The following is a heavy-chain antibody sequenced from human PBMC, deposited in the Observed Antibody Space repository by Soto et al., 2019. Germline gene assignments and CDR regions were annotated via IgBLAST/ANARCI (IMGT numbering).Heavy chain of an antibody. Sequence: SLTCTVSGGSVSSGSYYWSWIRQPPGKGLEWIGYIYYSGSTNYNPSLKSRVTISVDTSKNQFSLKLSSVTAADTAVYYCARDFWSGWGYYYGMDVWGQGTTVTVSS. CDR2: IYYSGST. CDR1: GGSVSSGSYY. V-gene: IGHV4-61*01. D-gene: IGHD3-3*01. CDR3: ARDFWSGWGYYYGMDV. J-gene: IGHJ6*02.